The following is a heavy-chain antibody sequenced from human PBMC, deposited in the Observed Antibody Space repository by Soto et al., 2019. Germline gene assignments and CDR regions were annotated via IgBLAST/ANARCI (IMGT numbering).Heavy chain of an antibody. CDR2: IYHSGST. J-gene: IGHJ6*02. D-gene: IGHD1-26*01. V-gene: IGHV4-4*02. Sequence: SETLSLTCAVSDDSISSSNWWSWVRQPPGKGLEWIGEIYHSGSTNYNPSLKSRVTISVDTSKNQFSLKLSSVTAADTAVYYCARGIVGATRVYYGMDVWGQGTTVTVSS. CDR1: DDSISSSNW. CDR3: ARGIVGATRVYYGMDV.